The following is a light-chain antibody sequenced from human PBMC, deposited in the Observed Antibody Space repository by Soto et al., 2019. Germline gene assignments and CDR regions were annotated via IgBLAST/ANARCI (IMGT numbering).Light chain of an antibody. CDR3: SSYITSSTLVV. CDR2: DVT. V-gene: IGLV2-14*01. Sequence: QSALTQPASVSGSPGQSITISCTGTSSDIGTYSYVSWYQQHPGKAPKLMIYDVTNRPSGVSNRFSGSKSGNTASLTISGLQAEDEADYYCSSYITSSTLVVFGGGTKLTVL. CDR1: SSDIGTYSY. J-gene: IGLJ2*01.